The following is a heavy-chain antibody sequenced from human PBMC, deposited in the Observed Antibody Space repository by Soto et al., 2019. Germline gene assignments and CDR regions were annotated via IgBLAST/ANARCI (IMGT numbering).Heavy chain of an antibody. D-gene: IGHD3-10*01. CDR1: GFTLSTYW. CDR2: VKQDGSEQ. J-gene: IGHJ4*01. Sequence: GGSLRLSCATSGFTLSTYWMHWVRLAPGKGLEWVASVKQDGSEQGYMDSVKGRFTISRDNAKNSLFLQMNSLRAEDTAVYYCARASMAHFDYWGHGTLVTVSS. V-gene: IGHV3-7*05. CDR3: ARASMAHFDY.